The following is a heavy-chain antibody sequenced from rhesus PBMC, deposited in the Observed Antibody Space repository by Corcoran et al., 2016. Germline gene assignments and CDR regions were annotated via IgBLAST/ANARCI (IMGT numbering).Heavy chain of an antibody. CDR1: GGSISSSNW. V-gene: IGHV4S19*01. J-gene: IGHJ5-2*02. CDR2: ISGTSGST. Sequence: QVQLQEPGQGLVKPSETRSLTCAVPGGSISSSNWWRWLRKPPGKGLEWIGDISGTSGSTYYNPSIKRQFTISKDTSKNQFSLKLGSVTAADTAVYYCARDSSGCCYVWGRGVLVTVSS. D-gene: IGHD6-31*01. CDR3: ARDSSGCCYV.